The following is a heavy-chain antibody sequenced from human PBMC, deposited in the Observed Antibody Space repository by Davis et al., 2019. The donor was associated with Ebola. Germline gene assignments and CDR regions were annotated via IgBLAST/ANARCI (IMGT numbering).Heavy chain of an antibody. CDR3: ARFLVGATDYYYGMDV. CDR1: GYSFTSYW. Sequence: GASLKISCTGSGYSFTSYWIGWVRQLPGKGLEWMGIIYPGDSDTRYSPSFQGQVTISADKSISTAYLQWSSLKASDTAMYYYARFLVGATDYYYGMDVWGQGTTVTVSS. V-gene: IGHV5-51*01. D-gene: IGHD1-26*01. CDR2: IYPGDSDT. J-gene: IGHJ6*02.